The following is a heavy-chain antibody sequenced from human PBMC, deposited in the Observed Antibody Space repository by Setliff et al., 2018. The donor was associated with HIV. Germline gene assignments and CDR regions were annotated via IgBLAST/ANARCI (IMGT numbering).Heavy chain of an antibody. CDR1: GFIFSRYS. J-gene: IGHJ4*02. V-gene: IGHV3-15*01. D-gene: IGHD3-3*01. CDR2: SKNKADGETT. CDR3: TTLEFYYPLDY. Sequence: GGSLRLSCAASGFIFSRYSMTWVRQAPGKGLEWVGRSKNKADGETTDYAASVRGRFTISRDDSKNTLYLQISSLRTEDTAVYFCTTLEFYYPLDYWGQGTLVTVSS.